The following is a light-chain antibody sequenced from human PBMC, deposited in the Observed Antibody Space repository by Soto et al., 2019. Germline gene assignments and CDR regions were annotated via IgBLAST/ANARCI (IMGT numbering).Light chain of an antibody. CDR2: KAS. Sequence: DIQMTQSPSTLSASVGDRVTITCRASQSISSRLAWYQQKPGKAPKLLIYKASSLESGVPSRFSGSGSGTEFTLTISRLQPDDFATYYCQQYNSYAWTVGQGPKVEIK. CDR1: QSISSR. V-gene: IGKV1-5*03. J-gene: IGKJ1*01. CDR3: QQYNSYAWT.